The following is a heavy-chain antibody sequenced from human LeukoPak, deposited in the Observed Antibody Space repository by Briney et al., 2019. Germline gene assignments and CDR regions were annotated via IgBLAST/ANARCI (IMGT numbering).Heavy chain of an antibody. CDR1: GGSISNYY. CDR2: IYHGGST. V-gene: IGHV4-59*01. J-gene: IGHJ4*02. D-gene: IGHD2-15*01. Sequence: SETLSLTCTVSGGSISNYYWSWIRQPPGKGLEWIGYIYHGGSTNYNPSLKSRVTISVDTSKNQFSLKLSSVTAADTAVYYCARVSRCSGGSCYYFDYWGQGTLVTVSS. CDR3: ARVSRCSGGSCYYFDY.